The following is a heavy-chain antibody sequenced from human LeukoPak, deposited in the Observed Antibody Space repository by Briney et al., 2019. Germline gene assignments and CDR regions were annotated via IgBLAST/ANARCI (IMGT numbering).Heavy chain of an antibody. Sequence: SETLSLTCTVSGGSISSSSYYWGWIRQPPGKGLEWIGSIYYSGSTYYNPSLKSRVTISVDTSKNQFSLKLSSVTAADTAVYYCARRFGDGSFDYWGQGTLVTVSS. J-gene: IGHJ4*02. CDR2: IYYSGST. CDR1: GGSISSSSYY. D-gene: IGHD3-16*01. V-gene: IGHV4-39*07. CDR3: ARRFGDGSFDY.